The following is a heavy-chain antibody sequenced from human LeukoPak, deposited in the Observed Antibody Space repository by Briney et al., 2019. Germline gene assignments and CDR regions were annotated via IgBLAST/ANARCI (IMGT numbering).Heavy chain of an antibody. CDR3: ARDNTAVAGRVIDY. Sequence: EASVKVSCKASGYTFTSYYIHWVRQAPGQGLEWMGIINPSVGSTTYAQNFQGRVTMTRYTSTSSVYLELSSLRSEDTAVYYCARDNTAVAGRVIDYWGQGTLVTVSS. J-gene: IGHJ4*02. CDR1: GYTFTSYY. V-gene: IGHV1-46*01. CDR2: INPSVGST. D-gene: IGHD6-19*01.